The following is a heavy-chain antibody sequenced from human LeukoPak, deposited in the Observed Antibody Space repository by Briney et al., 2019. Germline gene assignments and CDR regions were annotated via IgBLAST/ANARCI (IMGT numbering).Heavy chain of an antibody. CDR2: MNPSGGGT. CDR1: GYTFTNYY. Sequence: ASVKVSCKASGYTFTNYYMHWVRQAPGQGLEWMGIMNPSGGGTSYAQKFQGRLTMTRDTSTTTVYMELSSLRGEDTAVYYCAKDSLRERIVGSTTRGVNDYWGQGTLVTVSS. V-gene: IGHV1-46*01. J-gene: IGHJ4*02. D-gene: IGHD1-26*01. CDR3: AKDSLRERIVGSTTRGVNDY.